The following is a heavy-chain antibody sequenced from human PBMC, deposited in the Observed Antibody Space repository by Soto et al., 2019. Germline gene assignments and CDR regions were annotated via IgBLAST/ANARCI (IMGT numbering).Heavy chain of an antibody. J-gene: IGHJ3*02. D-gene: IGHD3-3*01. V-gene: IGHV5-51*01. CDR3: ARQTASDFGVVIPDPGGAFDI. Sequence: GESLKISCKGSGYSFTSYWIGWVRQMPGKGLEWMGIIYPGDSDTRYSPSFQGQVTISADKSISTAYLQWSSLKASDTAMYYCARQTASDFGVVIPDPGGAFDIWGQGTMVTVSS. CDR2: IYPGDSDT. CDR1: GYSFTSYW.